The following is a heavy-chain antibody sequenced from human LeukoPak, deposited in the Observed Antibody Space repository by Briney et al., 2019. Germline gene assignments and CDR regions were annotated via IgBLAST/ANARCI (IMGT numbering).Heavy chain of an antibody. J-gene: IGHJ3*02. CDR1: GGSFSGYY. Sequence: SETLSLTCAVYGGSFSGYYWSWIRQPPGKGLEWIGEINHSGSTNYNPSLKSRVTISVDTSKNQFSLKLSSVTAADTAVYYCARARSYDILTGRTVNAFDIWGQGTMVTVSS. D-gene: IGHD3-9*01. CDR3: ARARSYDILTGRTVNAFDI. V-gene: IGHV4-34*01. CDR2: INHSGST.